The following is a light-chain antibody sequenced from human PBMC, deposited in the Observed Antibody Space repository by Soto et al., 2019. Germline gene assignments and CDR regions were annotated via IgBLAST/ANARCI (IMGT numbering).Light chain of an antibody. V-gene: IGLV2-14*01. CDR3: SSFTSSSSYV. Sequence: QSVLTPAASVSGSPGQSITLLCTGTGSDFGIYNSVSWYQQHPGKAPKLMIHDVTNRPSGVSSRFSGSRSGNTASLTISGLQAEDEADYYCSSFTSSSSYVFGPGTKVTVL. J-gene: IGLJ1*01. CDR1: GSDFGIYNS. CDR2: DVT.